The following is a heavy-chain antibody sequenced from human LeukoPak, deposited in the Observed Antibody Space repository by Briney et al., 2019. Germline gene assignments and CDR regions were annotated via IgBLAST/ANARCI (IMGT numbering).Heavy chain of an antibody. CDR2: INAGNGNT. V-gene: IGHV1-3*01. D-gene: IGHD3-3*01. Sequence: GASVKVSCKASGYTFTSYAMHWVRQAPGQRLEWMGWINAGNGNTKYSQKFQGRVTITRDTSASTAYMELRSLRSDDTAMYYCARGPMGLNDFWSAPAYGYWGQGTLVTVSS. CDR3: ARGPMGLNDFWSAPAYGY. CDR1: GYTFTSYA. J-gene: IGHJ4*02.